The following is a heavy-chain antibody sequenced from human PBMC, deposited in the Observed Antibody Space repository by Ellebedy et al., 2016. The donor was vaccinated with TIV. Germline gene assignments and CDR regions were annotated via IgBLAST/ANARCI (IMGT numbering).Heavy chain of an antibody. D-gene: IGHD3-16*01. CDR1: GFTFRSYW. Sequence: GGSLRLSCAASGFTFRSYWMHWVRQAPGKGLVWVSRINRDGTGTNYADSVKGRFTISRENAKNSFYLQMNSLRAGDTAVYYCAREAYDGYYWYLDFWGRGTLVTVSS. CDR2: INRDGTGT. J-gene: IGHJ2*01. V-gene: IGHV3-74*01. CDR3: AREAYDGYYWYLDF.